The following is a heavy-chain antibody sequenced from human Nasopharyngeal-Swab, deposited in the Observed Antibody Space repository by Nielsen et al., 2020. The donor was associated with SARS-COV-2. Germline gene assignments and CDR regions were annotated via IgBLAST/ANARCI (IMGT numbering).Heavy chain of an antibody. CDR1: GFTFTSYS. Sequence: GESLISCAASGFTFTSYSMNWVRQAPGKGLEWVSSISSGSSYIYYADSVKGRFTISRDNAKNSLYLQMNSLRAEDTAVYYCARMEGYGSGTYGDYWGQGTLVTVSS. CDR3: ARMEGYGSGTYGDY. D-gene: IGHD3-10*01. J-gene: IGHJ4*02. CDR2: ISSGSSYI. V-gene: IGHV3-21*01.